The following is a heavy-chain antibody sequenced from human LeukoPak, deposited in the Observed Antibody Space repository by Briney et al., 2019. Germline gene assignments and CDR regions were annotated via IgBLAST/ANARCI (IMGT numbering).Heavy chain of an antibody. Sequence: GRSLRLSCAASGFTFSSYGMHWVRQAPGKGLEWVAVISYDGSNKYYADSVKGRFTISRDNSKNTLYLQMNSLRAEDTAVYYCARDYGILYYFDYWGQGTLVTVSS. CDR3: ARDYGILYYFDY. V-gene: IGHV3-30*03. J-gene: IGHJ4*02. D-gene: IGHD3-16*01. CDR2: ISYDGSNK. CDR1: GFTFSSYG.